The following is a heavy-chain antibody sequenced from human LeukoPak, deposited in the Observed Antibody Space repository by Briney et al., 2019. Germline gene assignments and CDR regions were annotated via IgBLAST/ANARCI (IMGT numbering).Heavy chain of an antibody. Sequence: SETLSLTCTVSGYSISSGYYWGWIRQPPGKGLEWIGSIYHSGSTYYNPSLKSRVTISVDTSKTQFSLKLSSVTAADTAVYYCARVKLGMGYAGRKGHYYYYYMDVWGKGTTVTVSS. CDR3: ARVKLGMGYAGRKGHYYYYYMDV. D-gene: IGHD5-12*01. CDR1: GYSISSGYY. CDR2: IYHSGST. J-gene: IGHJ6*03. V-gene: IGHV4-38-2*02.